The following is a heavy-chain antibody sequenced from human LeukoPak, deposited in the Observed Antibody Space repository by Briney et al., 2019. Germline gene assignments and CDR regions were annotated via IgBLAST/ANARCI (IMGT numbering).Heavy chain of an antibody. V-gene: IGHV4-30-2*01. CDR1: GGSISSGGYY. D-gene: IGHD3-10*01. J-gene: IGHJ5*02. CDR3: ARDRGSGSYVWFDP. Sequence: PSETLSLTCTVSGGSISSGGYYWSWIRQPPGKGLEWIGYIYHSGSTYYNPSLKSRVTISVDRSKNQFSLKLGSVTAADTAVYYCARDRGSGSYVWFDPWGQGTLVTVSS. CDR2: IYHSGST.